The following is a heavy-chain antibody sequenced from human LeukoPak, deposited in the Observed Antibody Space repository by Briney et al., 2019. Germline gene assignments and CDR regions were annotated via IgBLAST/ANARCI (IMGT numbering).Heavy chain of an antibody. J-gene: IGHJ4*02. V-gene: IGHV3-21*01. D-gene: IGHD4-17*01. CDR1: GFTFSSYS. Sequence: GGSLRLSCAASGFTFSSYSMNWVRQAPGKGLGWVSSISSSSSYIYYADSVKGRFTISRDNAKNSLYLQMNSLRAEDTAVYYCAREGPYGDYFDYWGQGTLVTVSS. CDR2: ISSSSSYI. CDR3: AREGPYGDYFDY.